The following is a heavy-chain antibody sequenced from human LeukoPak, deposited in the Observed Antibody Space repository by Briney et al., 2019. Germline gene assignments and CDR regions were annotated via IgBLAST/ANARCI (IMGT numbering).Heavy chain of an antibody. D-gene: IGHD3-22*01. CDR1: GFTFSSYS. V-gene: IGHV3-48*04. CDR2: ISSSSSTI. Sequence: GGSLRLSCAASGFTFSSYSMNWVRQAPGKGLEWVSYISSSSSTIYYADSVKGRFTISRDNAKNSLYLQMNSLRAEDTAVYYCAREGSYYDSSGYYYWLDYWGQGTLVTVSS. CDR3: AREGSYYDSSGYYYWLDY. J-gene: IGHJ4*02.